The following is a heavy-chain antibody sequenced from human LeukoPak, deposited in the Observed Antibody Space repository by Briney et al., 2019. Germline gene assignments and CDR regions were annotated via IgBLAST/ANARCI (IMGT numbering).Heavy chain of an antibody. J-gene: IGHJ4*02. CDR1: GGSISSYY. CDR3: AREGWSGSYLDY. Sequence: SETLSLTCTVSGGSISSYYWSWIRQPPSKGLEWIGYIYYSGSTNYNPSLKSRVTISVDTSKNQFSLKLTSVTAADTAVYYCAREGWSGSYLDYWGQGTLVTVSS. D-gene: IGHD3-10*01. CDR2: IYYSGST. V-gene: IGHV4-59*01.